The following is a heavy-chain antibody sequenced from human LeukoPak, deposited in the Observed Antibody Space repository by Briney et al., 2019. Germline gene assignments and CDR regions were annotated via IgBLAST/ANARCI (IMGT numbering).Heavy chain of an antibody. CDR1: GFTFSSSA. Sequence: PGGSLRLSCAASGFTFSSSAMSWVRQVPGKGLEWVSGISASGGSTYYADSVRGRFTISRDNSKNTLYLQMNSLRAEDTAVYYCAKGLGATRHVWYFDYWGQGTLVTVSS. V-gene: IGHV3-23*01. CDR3: AKGLGATRHVWYFDY. CDR2: ISASGGST. D-gene: IGHD1-26*01. J-gene: IGHJ4*02.